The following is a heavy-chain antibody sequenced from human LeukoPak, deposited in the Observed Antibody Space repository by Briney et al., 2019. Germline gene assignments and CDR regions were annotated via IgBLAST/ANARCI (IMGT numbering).Heavy chain of an antibody. CDR1: GYSFTSYW. CDR2: IYPGDSDT. D-gene: IGHD3-22*01. Sequence: GESLKISCKGSGYSFTSYWIGWVRQMPGKGLEWMGIIYPGDSDTRYSPSFQGQVTISADKSISTAYLQWSSLKASDTAMYYCARRLRYNDSVLKPPGYAFDIWGQGTMVTVSS. CDR3: ARRLRYNDSVLKPPGYAFDI. J-gene: IGHJ3*02. V-gene: IGHV5-51*01.